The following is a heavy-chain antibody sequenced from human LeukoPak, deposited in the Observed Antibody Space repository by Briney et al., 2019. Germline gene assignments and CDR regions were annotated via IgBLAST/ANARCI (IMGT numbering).Heavy chain of an antibody. CDR1: GFTFSSYA. D-gene: IGHD6-19*01. V-gene: IGHV3-30*04. J-gene: IGHJ4*02. CDR2: ISYDGSNK. CDR3: ARGGEQWPKVFLDY. Sequence: GRSLRLSRAASGFTFSSYAMHWVRQAPGKGLEWVAVISYDGSNKYYADSVKGRFTISRDNSKNTLCLQMNSLRAEDTAVYYCARGGEQWPKVFLDYWGQGTLVTVSS.